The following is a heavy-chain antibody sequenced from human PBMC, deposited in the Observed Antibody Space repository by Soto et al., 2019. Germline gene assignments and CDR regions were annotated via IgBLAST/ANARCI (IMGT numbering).Heavy chain of an antibody. D-gene: IGHD6-13*01. CDR2: IWYDGSNK. CDR3: ARVPIAAAGTPHFDY. V-gene: IGHV3-33*01. J-gene: IGHJ4*02. CDR1: GFTFSSYG. Sequence: QVQLVESGGGVVQPGRSLRLSCAASGFTFSSYGMHWVRQAPGKGLEWVAVIWYDGSNKYYADSVKGRFTISRDNSKNPLYLQMNSLRAEDTAVYYCARVPIAAAGTPHFDYWGQGTLVTVSS.